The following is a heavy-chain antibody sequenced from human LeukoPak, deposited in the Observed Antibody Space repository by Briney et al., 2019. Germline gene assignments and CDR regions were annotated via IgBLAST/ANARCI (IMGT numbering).Heavy chain of an antibody. CDR1: GYTFTSYG. CDR3: ARAGGLHSACYYYYYYMDV. Sequence: ASVKVSCKASGYTFTSYGISWVRQAPGQGLEWMGWISAYNGNTNYAQKLQGRVTMTTDTSTSTAYMELRSLRSDDTAVYYCARAGGLHSACYYYYYYMDVWGKGTTVTVSS. V-gene: IGHV1-18*01. D-gene: IGHD4-11*01. CDR2: ISAYNGNT. J-gene: IGHJ6*03.